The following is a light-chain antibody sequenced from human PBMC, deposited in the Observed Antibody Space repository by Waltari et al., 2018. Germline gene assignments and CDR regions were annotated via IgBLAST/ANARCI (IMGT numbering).Light chain of an antibody. CDR3: SSYIDSSTLEL. J-gene: IGLJ2*01. V-gene: IGLV2-14*03. CDR2: DVS. CDR1: SSDIGGYNY. Sequence: QSALTQPASVSGSPGQSITISCTGTSSDIGGYNYVFWYQQVPGKAPKLIIYDVSTRPAGVSGRFSGSKSGNTASLTISGLQAEDEANYYCSSYIDSSTLELFGGGTSLTVL.